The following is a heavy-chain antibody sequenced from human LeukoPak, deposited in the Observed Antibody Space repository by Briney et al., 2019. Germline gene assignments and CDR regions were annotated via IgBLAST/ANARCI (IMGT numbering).Heavy chain of an antibody. V-gene: IGHV3-74*01. CDR3: ATVFDY. J-gene: IGHJ4*02. Sequence: GGSLRLSCAASGLTFSNHWMHWVRQAPGKGLVWVSRIDGDGSGTSYADSVKGRFTISRDNAKNTSCLQMDSLRAEDSAVYYCATVFDYWGQGTLVTVSS. CDR1: GLTFSNHW. D-gene: IGHD4-17*01. CDR2: IDGDGSGT.